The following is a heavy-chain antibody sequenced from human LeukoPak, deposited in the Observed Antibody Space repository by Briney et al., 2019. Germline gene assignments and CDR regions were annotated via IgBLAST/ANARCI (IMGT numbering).Heavy chain of an antibody. CDR1: GYTFTSYY. J-gene: IGHJ5*02. CDR2: INPSGGST. CDR3: ARGAPLLWFGELLFRHSWFDP. D-gene: IGHD3-10*01. Sequence: ASVKVSCKASGYTFTSYYMHWVRQPPGQGLEWMGIINPSGGSTSYAQKYQGRVTMTRDTSTSTVYMELSSLRSEDTAVYYCARGAPLLWFGELLFRHSWFDPWGQGTLVTVSS. V-gene: IGHV1-46*01.